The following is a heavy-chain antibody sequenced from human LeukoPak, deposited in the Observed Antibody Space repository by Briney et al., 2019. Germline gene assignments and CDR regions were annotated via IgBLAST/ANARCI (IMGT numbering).Heavy chain of an antibody. CDR1: GGSISSYY. Sequence: PSETLSLTCTVSGGSISSYYWSWIRQPPGKGLEWIGYIYYSGSTNYNPSLKSRATISVDTSKNQFSLKLSSVTAADTAVYYCARAGIAAAGTVDYWGQGTLVTVSS. D-gene: IGHD6-13*01. CDR3: ARAGIAAAGTVDY. J-gene: IGHJ4*02. CDR2: IYYSGST. V-gene: IGHV4-59*01.